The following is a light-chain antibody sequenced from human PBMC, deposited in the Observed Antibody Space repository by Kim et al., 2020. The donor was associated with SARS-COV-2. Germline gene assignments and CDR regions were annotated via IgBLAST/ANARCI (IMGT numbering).Light chain of an antibody. Sequence: SPGERATRTCRASQRVGSTLARYQQKPGQAPRLLSYGASTRATGIPARFSGSGSGTDFTLTISSLQSEDFAVYFCQQYSLWPLTFGGGTKVDIK. CDR2: GAS. V-gene: IGKV3-15*01. CDR3: QQYSLWPLT. CDR1: QRVGST. J-gene: IGKJ4*01.